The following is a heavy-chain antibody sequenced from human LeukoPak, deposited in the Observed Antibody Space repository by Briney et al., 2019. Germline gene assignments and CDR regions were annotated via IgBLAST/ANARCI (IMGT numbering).Heavy chain of an antibody. D-gene: IGHD6-13*01. CDR1: GFTFSSYW. J-gene: IGHJ3*02. Sequence: GGSLRLSCAASGFTFSSYWMSWVRQAPGKGLEWVANIRQDGSEKYYVDSVKGRFSISRDNAKNSLYLQMNSLRAEHTAVYYCARDKKAAAGTRGAFDIWGQGTMVTVSS. CDR2: IRQDGSEK. CDR3: ARDKKAAAGTRGAFDI. V-gene: IGHV3-7*01.